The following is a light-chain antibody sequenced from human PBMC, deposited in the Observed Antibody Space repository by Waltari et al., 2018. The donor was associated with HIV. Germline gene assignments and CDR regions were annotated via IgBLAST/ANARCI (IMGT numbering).Light chain of an antibody. CDR3: ISRDSSSSHNWV. V-gene: IGLV3-19*01. Sequence: SSELTQDPTVSVALGQTVRITCQGDSLRTYSASWYQQKPGQAPILVIYAKDNRPSGIPDRFSASSSGNTASLTITGAQAEDEADYYCISRDSSSSHNWVFGGGTKLTVL. CDR1: SLRTYS. J-gene: IGLJ3*02. CDR2: AKD.